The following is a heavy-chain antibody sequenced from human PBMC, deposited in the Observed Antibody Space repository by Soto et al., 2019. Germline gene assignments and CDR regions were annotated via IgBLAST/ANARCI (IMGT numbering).Heavy chain of an antibody. D-gene: IGHD3-3*01. CDR2: IYYSGST. CDR3: ARHVTPNTIFRVATSYFDY. CDR1: GGSISSSSYY. J-gene: IGHJ4*02. V-gene: IGHV4-39*01. Sequence: SETLSLTCTVSGGSISSSSYYWGWLRQPPGKGLEWIGSIYYSGSTYYNPSLKSRVTISVDTSKNQFSLKLSSVTAADTAVYYCARHVTPNTIFRVATSYFDYWGQGTLVTVS.